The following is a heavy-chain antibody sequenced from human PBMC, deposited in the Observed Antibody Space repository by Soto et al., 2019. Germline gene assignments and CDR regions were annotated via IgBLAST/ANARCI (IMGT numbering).Heavy chain of an antibody. CDR3: AKDVQLWSWAYGMDV. J-gene: IGHJ6*02. Sequence: LRLSCAASGFTFSSYSMNWVRQAPGKGLEWVAVISYDGSNKYYADSVKGRFTISRDNSKNTLYLQMNSLRAEDTAVYYCAKDVQLWSWAYGMDVWGQGTTVTVS. CDR2: ISYDGSNK. CDR1: GFTFSSYS. D-gene: IGHD5-18*01. V-gene: IGHV3-30*18.